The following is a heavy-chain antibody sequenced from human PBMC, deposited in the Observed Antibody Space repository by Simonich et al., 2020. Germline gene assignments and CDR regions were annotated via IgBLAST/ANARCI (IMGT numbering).Heavy chain of an antibody. CDR2: INPNRGGT. J-gene: IGHJ1*01. CDR3: ARSHIAAAGTGYFQH. D-gene: IGHD6-13*01. V-gene: IGHV1-2*02. CDR1: GYTFTGYY. Sequence: QVQLVQSGAEVKKPGASVKVSCKASGYTFTGYYMHWVRQAPGQGLEGMGWINPNRGGTNYEKKFQGRVTMTRDTSISTAYMELSRLRSDDTAVYYCARSHIAAAGTGYFQHWGQGTLVTVSS.